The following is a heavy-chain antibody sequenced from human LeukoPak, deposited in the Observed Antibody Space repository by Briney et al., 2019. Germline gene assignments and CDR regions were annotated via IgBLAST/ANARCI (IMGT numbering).Heavy chain of an antibody. V-gene: IGHV4-34*01. J-gene: IGHJ2*01. CDR2: INHSGST. Sequence: PSETLSLTCAVYGGSFSGYYWSWIRQPPGKGLEWIGEINHSGSTNYNPSLKSRVTISVDTSKNQFSLKLSSVIAADTAVYYCARTSAGYSSGWIYWYFDLWGRGTLVTVSS. CDR1: GGSFSGYY. D-gene: IGHD6-19*01. CDR3: ARTSAGYSSGWIYWYFDL.